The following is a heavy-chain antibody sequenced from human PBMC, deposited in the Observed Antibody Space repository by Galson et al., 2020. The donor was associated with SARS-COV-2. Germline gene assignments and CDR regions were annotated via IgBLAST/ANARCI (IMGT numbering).Heavy chain of an antibody. V-gene: IGHV3-30-3*01. J-gene: IGHJ6*02. D-gene: IGHD1-26*01. CDR3: ARDGCGYMDV. CDR1: GFTFSSYA. Sequence: GESLKISCAASGFTFSSYALHWVRQAPGKGLEWVAVISYDGSNKYYADSVKGRFTISRDNSKNTLYLQMNSLRAEDTAVYYCARDGCGYMDVWGQGSSVTVSS. CDR2: ISYDGSNK.